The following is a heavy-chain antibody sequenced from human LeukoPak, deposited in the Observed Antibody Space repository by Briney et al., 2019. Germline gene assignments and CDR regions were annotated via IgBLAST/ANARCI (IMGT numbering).Heavy chain of an antibody. V-gene: IGHV4-34*01. D-gene: IGHD3-10*01. J-gene: IGHJ4*02. Sequence: SETLSLTCAVYGGSFSGYYWSWIRQPPGKGLEWIGEINHSGSTNYNPSLKSRVTISVDTSKNQFSLKLSSVTAADTAVYYCARGPVRGVRGYFDYWGQGTLVTVSS. CDR2: INHSGST. CDR3: ARGPVRGVRGYFDY. CDR1: GGSFSGYY.